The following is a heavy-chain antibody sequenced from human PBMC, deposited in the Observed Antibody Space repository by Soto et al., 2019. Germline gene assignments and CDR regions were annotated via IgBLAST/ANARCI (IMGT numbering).Heavy chain of an antibody. J-gene: IGHJ5*02. CDR1: GFTFSNYA. Sequence: EVQLLESGGGLVQPGGSLRLSCAASGFTFSNYAMSWVRQAPEKGLEWVSIISGSSSITYYADSVKGRFTISRVNSKNTLHLQMNSLRAEDTAVYYCAANWYENWFDPWGQGTLVTVSS. CDR2: ISGSSSIT. V-gene: IGHV3-23*01. CDR3: AANWYENWFDP. D-gene: IGHD1-1*01.